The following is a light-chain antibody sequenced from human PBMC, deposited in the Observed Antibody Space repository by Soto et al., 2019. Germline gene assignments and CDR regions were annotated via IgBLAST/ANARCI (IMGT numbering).Light chain of an antibody. CDR2: WAS. CDR1: QSVLYSSNNKNY. J-gene: IGKJ4*01. Sequence: DIVMTQSPDSLAVSLGERATINCKSSQSVLYSSNNKNYLAWYQQKPGQPPKLLIYWASTRETGVPDRFSGRGSWTNFPPTISRLEAGDFAVYYCQQYYTNALTFGGGTKVGVK. CDR3: QQYYTNALT. V-gene: IGKV4-1*01.